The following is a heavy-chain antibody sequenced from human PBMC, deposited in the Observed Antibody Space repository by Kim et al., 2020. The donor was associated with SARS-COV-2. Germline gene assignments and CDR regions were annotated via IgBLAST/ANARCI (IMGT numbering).Heavy chain of an antibody. Sequence: GGSLRLSCAASGFTFSSYDMHWVRQATGKGLEWVSAIGTAGDTYYPGSVKGRFTISRENAKNSLYLQMNSLRAGDTAVYYCARGDYIGVTMVRGGITPTRYYYYMDVWGKGTTVTVSS. D-gene: IGHD3-10*01. CDR2: IGTAGDT. CDR3: ARGDYIGVTMVRGGITPTRYYYYMDV. V-gene: IGHV3-13*01. J-gene: IGHJ6*03. CDR1: GFTFSSYD.